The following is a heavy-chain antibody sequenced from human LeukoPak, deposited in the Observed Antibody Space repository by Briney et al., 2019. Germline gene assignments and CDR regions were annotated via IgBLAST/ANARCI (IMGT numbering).Heavy chain of an antibody. CDR3: AWSNWPYYFDY. J-gene: IGHJ4*02. D-gene: IGHD1-1*01. CDR1: EFTLSNYC. V-gene: IGHV3-74*01. CDR2: ITGDGIST. Sequence: GGPLRLSCAASEFTLSNYCMHWVRQSPGKALVWVSCITGDGISTRYADSGKGRFTISRDNAKNTLYLQINSLRAEDTAVYYCAWSNWPYYFDYWGQGALVTVSS.